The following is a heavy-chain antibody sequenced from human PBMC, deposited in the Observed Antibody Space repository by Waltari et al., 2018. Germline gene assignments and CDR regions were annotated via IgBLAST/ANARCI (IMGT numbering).Heavy chain of an antibody. CDR3: ARDLSYSIPY. CDR2: IYTSGRT. J-gene: IGHJ4*02. Sequence: QVQLQESGPGLVKPSQTLSLTCTVSGGSISSGSYYWSWIRQPAGKGLEWIGHIYTSGRTNYNPSLKSRVTISVDTSKNQFSLRLTSVTAADTAVYYCARDLSYSIPYWGQGTLVTVSS. CDR1: GGSISSGSYY. V-gene: IGHV4-61*09. D-gene: IGHD1-26*01.